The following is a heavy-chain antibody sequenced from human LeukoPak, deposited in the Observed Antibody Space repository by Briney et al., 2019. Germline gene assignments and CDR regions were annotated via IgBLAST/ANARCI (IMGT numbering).Heavy chain of an antibody. Sequence: GGSLRLSCAASGFTSDDYGMSWVRQAPGKGLEWVSGINWNGGSTGYADSVKGRFTISRDNAKNSLYLQMNSLRAEDTALYYCAGHSSGTYYYYMDVWGKGTTVTVSS. CDR2: INWNGGST. CDR3: AGHSSGTYYYYMDV. J-gene: IGHJ6*03. D-gene: IGHD6-19*01. CDR1: GFTSDDYG. V-gene: IGHV3-20*04.